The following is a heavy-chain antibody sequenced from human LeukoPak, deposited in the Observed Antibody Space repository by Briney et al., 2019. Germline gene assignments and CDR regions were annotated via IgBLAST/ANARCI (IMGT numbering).Heavy chain of an antibody. D-gene: IGHD3-3*01. J-gene: IGHJ6*03. V-gene: IGHV3-21*01. CDR1: GFTFSTYA. CDR3: ATIRGVIGYMDV. CDR2: ISSSGDFI. Sequence: PGGSLRLSCATSGFTFSTYAMNWVRQAPGKGLEWVSYISSSGDFIYCADSLKGRFTISRDNAKNSLYLQINSLRAEDAAVYYCATIRGVIGYMDVWGKGTTVTVSS.